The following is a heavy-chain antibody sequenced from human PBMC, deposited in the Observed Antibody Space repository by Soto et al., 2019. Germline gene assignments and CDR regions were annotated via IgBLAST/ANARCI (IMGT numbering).Heavy chain of an antibody. CDR3: ARWYGGNSGDY. CDR1: GYTFTSYD. Sequence: QVQLVQSGAEVKKPGASVKVSCKASGYTFTSYDINWVRQATGQGPEWMGWMNPNSGDTHYAQTFQGRVTMTRNTSRSTAYRELSSLRSEDTAMYYCARWYGGNSGDYWGQGTLVTVSS. CDR2: MNPNSGDT. J-gene: IGHJ4*02. D-gene: IGHD2-21*02. V-gene: IGHV1-8*01.